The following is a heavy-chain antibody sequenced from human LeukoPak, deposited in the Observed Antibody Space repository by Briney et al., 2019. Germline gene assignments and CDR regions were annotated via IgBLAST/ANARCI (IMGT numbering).Heavy chain of an antibody. J-gene: IGHJ4*02. V-gene: IGHV1-69*05. CDR1: GGTFSSYA. D-gene: IGHD3-10*01. Sequence: ATVKVSCKASGGTFSSYAISWVRQAPGQGLEWMGGIIPIFGTANYAQKLQGRVTITTDESTGTAYMELSSLRSEDTAVYYCARGVSAGQLWFGESYYFDYWGQGTLVTVSS. CDR3: ARGVSAGQLWFGESYYFDY. CDR2: IIPIFGTA.